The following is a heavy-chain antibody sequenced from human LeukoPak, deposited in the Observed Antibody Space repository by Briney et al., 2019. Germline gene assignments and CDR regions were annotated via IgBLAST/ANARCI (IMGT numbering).Heavy chain of an antibody. J-gene: IGHJ6*03. V-gene: IGHV4-34*01. CDR2: INHSGST. Sequence: TSETLSLTCAVYGGSFSGYYWSWIRQPPGKGLEWIGEINHSGSTNYNPSLKSRVTISVDTSKNQFSLKLSSVTAADTAVYYCARHWRGYCSSTSCYSVGYYYYYMDVWGKGTTVTISS. CDR3: ARHWRGYCSSTSCYSVGYYYYYMDV. CDR1: GGSFSGYY. D-gene: IGHD2-2*01.